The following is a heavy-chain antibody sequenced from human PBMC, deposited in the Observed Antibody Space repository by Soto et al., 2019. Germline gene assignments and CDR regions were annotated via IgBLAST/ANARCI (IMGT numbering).Heavy chain of an antibody. CDR3: ARDYYDSSGYENGDAFDI. V-gene: IGHV4-38-2*02. D-gene: IGHD3-22*01. J-gene: IGHJ3*02. Sequence: SETLSLTCAVSGYSISSGYYWGWIRQPPGKGLEWIGSIYHSGSTYYNPSPKSRVTISVDTSKNQFSLKLSSVTAADTAVYYCARDYYDSSGYENGDAFDIWGQGTMVTVSS. CDR2: IYHSGST. CDR1: GYSISSGYY.